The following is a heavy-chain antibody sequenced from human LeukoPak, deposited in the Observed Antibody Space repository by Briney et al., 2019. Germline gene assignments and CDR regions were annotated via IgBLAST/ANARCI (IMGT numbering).Heavy chain of an antibody. CDR1: GGSISIYY. V-gene: IGHV4-59*01. Sequence: SETLPLTCTVSGGSISIYYWSWIRQPPGKGLEWIGYIYYSGSTNYNPSLKSRVTISVDTSKNQFSLKLSSVTAADTAVYYCARDGGERYYYYYGMDVWGQGTTVTVSS. D-gene: IGHD2-21*01. CDR3: ARDGGERYYYYYGMDV. J-gene: IGHJ6*02. CDR2: IYYSGST.